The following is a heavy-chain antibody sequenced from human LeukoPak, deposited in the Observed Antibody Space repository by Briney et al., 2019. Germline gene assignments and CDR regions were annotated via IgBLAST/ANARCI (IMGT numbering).Heavy chain of an antibody. CDR3: TRGGGSGWDGFDY. J-gene: IGHJ4*02. D-gene: IGHD6-19*01. Sequence: GGSLRLSCMGSGFTFGDYDMSWVRQAPGQGLEWVALISRSGHGATTAYAASVKGRFTISRDDSIGYLQMTSLKTEVTALYYWTRGGGSGWDGFDYWGQGTLVTVSS. CDR2: ISRSGHGATT. V-gene: IGHV3-49*04. CDR1: GFTFGDYD.